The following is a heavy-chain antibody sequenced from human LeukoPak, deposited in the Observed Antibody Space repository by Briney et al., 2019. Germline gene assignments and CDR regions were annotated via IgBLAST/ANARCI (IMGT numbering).Heavy chain of an antibody. CDR3: AKDVTYYGSGSYVDY. CDR1: GFTFSSYA. J-gene: IGHJ4*02. V-gene: IGHV3-23*01. Sequence: GGSLRLSCAASGFTFSSYAMSWVRQAPGKGLEWVSAISGSGGSTYYADSVKDRFTISRDNSKNTLYLQMNSLRAEDTAVYYCAKDVTYYGSGSYVDYWGQGTLVTVSS. CDR2: ISGSGGST. D-gene: IGHD3-10*01.